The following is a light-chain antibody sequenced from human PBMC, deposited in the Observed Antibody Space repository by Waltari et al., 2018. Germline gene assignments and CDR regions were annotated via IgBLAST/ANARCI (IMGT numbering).Light chain of an antibody. V-gene: IGLV2-14*03. CDR3: SSYISSSTLEL. Sequence: QSALTQPASVSGSPGQSITISCTGTSSDVGGYNYVSWYQQHPGKAPKLMIYDVSNRPSGVPNRFSGSKSGNTASLTISGLQAEDEADYYCSSYISSSTLELFGGGTSLTVL. J-gene: IGLJ2*01. CDR2: DVS. CDR1: SSDVGGYNY.